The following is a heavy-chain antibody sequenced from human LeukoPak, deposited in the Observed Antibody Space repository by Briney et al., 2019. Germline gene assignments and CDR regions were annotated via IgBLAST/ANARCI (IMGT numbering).Heavy chain of an antibody. D-gene: IGHD2-2*01. CDR1: GGSISSYY. V-gene: IGHV4-59*01. Sequence: TSETLSLTCTVSGGSISSYYWSWIRQPPGKGLECMGYIYYSGSTNYNPSLKSRVTISVDTSKNQFSLKLSSVTAADTAVYYCAACDIVVVPAGYNYWGQGTLVTVSS. J-gene: IGHJ4*02. CDR3: AACDIVVVPAGYNY. CDR2: IYYSGST.